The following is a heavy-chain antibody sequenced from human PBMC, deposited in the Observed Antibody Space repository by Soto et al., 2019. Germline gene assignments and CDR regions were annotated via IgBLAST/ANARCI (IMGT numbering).Heavy chain of an antibody. Sequence: SETLSLTCAVSGGSISSGGYSWSWIRQPPGKGLEWIGYIYHSGSTYYNPSLKSRVTISLDRSKNQFSLKLSSVTAADTAVYYCARDKITGLFDYWGQGTLVTVSS. CDR3: ARDKITGLFDY. V-gene: IGHV4-30-2*01. CDR1: GGSISSGGYS. CDR2: IYHSGST. J-gene: IGHJ4*02. D-gene: IGHD2-8*02.